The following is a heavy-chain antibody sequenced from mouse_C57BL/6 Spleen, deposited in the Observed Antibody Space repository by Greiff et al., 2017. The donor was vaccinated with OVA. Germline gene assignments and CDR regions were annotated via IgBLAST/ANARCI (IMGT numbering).Heavy chain of an antibody. CDR3: ARDDSSGSYFDY. CDR1: GYSITSGYY. V-gene: IGHV3-6*01. Sequence: EVHLVESGPGLVKPSQSLSLTCSVTGYSITSGYYWNWIRQFPGNKLEWMGYISYDGSNNYNPSLKNRISITRDTSKNQFFLKLNSVTTEDTATYYCARDDSSGSYFDYWGQGTTLTVSS. J-gene: IGHJ2*01. D-gene: IGHD3-2*02. CDR2: ISYDGSN.